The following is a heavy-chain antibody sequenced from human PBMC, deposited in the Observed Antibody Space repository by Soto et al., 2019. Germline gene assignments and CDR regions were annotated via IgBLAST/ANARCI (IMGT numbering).Heavy chain of an antibody. CDR2: ISGSGGST. D-gene: IGHD2-2*01. CDR3: AKDLPDIVVVPAAWYYFDY. J-gene: IGHJ4*02. CDR1: GFTFSSYS. Sequence: LXLSCATSGFTFSSYSMSWVRQAPGKGLEWVSAISGSGGSTYYADSVKGRFTISRDNSKNTLYLQMNSLRAEDTAVYYCAKDLPDIVVVPAAWYYFDYSGQGTLVTVSS. V-gene: IGHV3-23*01.